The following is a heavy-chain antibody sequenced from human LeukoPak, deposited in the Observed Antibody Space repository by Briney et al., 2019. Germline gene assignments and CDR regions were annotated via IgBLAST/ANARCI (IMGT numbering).Heavy chain of an antibody. Sequence: GGSLRLSCAASGFTFSSYEMNWVRQAPGKGLEWVSYISSSGSTIYYADSVKGRFTISRDNSKNTLYLQMNSLRAEDTAVYYCAKEAGYSSGVGAFDIWGQGTMVTVSS. CDR2: ISSSGSTI. J-gene: IGHJ3*02. CDR3: AKEAGYSSGVGAFDI. D-gene: IGHD6-19*01. CDR1: GFTFSSYE. V-gene: IGHV3-48*03.